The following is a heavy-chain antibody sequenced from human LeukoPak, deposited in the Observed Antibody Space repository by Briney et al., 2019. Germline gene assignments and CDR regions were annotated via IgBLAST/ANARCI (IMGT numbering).Heavy chain of an antibody. Sequence: PSETLSLTCTVSGGSISSGDYYWSWIRQPPGKGLEWIGYTYYSGSTYYNPSLKSRVTISVDTSKNQFSLKLSSVTAADTAVYYCARETGVRVAAAAFDYWGQGTLVTVSS. J-gene: IGHJ4*02. CDR3: ARETGVRVAAAAFDY. V-gene: IGHV4-30-4*08. D-gene: IGHD6-13*01. CDR2: TYYSGST. CDR1: GGSISSGDYY.